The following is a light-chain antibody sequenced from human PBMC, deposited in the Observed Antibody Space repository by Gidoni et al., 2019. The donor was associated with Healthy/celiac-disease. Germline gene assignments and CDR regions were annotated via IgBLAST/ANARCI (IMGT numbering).Light chain of an antibody. J-gene: IGKJ1*01. CDR1: QCLSNY. V-gene: IGKV1-27*01. CDR2: AGS. Sequence: DIQMTQSPSSLSASVGDRVTITCWASQCLSNYLALYQQKTGKVPKLLIYAGSTLQSGVPSRFSGSGSGTDFTITISSMQHEDVATYYCQKYNSASPWTFXXXTKVEIK. CDR3: QKYNSASPWT.